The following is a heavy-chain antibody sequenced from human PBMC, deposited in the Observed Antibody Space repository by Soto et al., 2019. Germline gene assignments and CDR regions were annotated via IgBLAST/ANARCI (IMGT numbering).Heavy chain of an antibody. D-gene: IGHD3-3*02. Sequence: SETLSLTCSVSGDSIISSDFYWGWVRQPPGKGLEWVGSIFYLGSSYYNPSLKSRVTMSVDTSKNQFSLRLRSVTAADTALYFCARHSLALRKNNWFDPWGQGIMVTVSS. CDR3: ARHSLALRKNNWFDP. J-gene: IGHJ5*02. CDR2: IFYLGSS. CDR1: GDSIISSDFY. V-gene: IGHV4-39*01.